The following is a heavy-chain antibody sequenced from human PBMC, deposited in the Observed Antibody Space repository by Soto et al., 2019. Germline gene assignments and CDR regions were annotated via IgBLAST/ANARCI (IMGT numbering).Heavy chain of an antibody. CDR1: GGSISSYY. V-gene: IGHV4-59*01. D-gene: IGHD1-26*01. Sequence: SETLSLTCTVSGGSISSYYWSWIRQPPGKGLEWIGYIYYSGSTNYNPSLKSRVTISVDTSKNQFSLKLSSVTAADTAVYYCATGSGSYLGGGYDYWGQGTLVTVSS. CDR3: ATGSGSYLGGGYDY. J-gene: IGHJ4*02. CDR2: IYYSGST.